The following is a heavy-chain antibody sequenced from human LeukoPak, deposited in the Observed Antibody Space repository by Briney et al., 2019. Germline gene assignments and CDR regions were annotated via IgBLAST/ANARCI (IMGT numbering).Heavy chain of an antibody. D-gene: IGHD2-2*01. J-gene: IGHJ3*02. CDR3: ARDRCGRTSCYRGAFDI. Sequence: TSETLSLTCTVSGDSISSYYWSWIRQPPGKGREWIGYIYYSGSTNYNPSLKSRVTISVDTSKIQFSLKLNSVTAADTAVYYCARDRCGRTSCYRGAFDIWGQGTMVTVSS. CDR1: GDSISSYY. CDR2: IYYSGST. V-gene: IGHV4-59*01.